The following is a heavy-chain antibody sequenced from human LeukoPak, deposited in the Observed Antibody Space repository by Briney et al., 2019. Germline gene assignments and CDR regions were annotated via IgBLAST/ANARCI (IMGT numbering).Heavy chain of an antibody. J-gene: IGHJ4*02. D-gene: IGHD3-10*01. Sequence: GGSLRLSCVASGVAIRNSWMSWVRQAPGKGLEWVSYISERGGSTTYADSVKGRFTISRDTSLNTLYPQMNNLRAEDTAVYFCAKRGVVIRGILVIGYHQEAYHYDFWGQGVLVTVSS. CDR2: ISERGGST. CDR1: GVAIRNSW. CDR3: AKRGVVIRGILVIGYHQEAYHYDF. V-gene: IGHV3-23*01.